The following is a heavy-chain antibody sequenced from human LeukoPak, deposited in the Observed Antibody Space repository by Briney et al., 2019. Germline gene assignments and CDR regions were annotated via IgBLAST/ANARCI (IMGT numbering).Heavy chain of an antibody. CDR3: ARDFARGYYYGSGSAIDY. V-gene: IGHV3-11*04. Sequence: GGSLRLSCAASGFTFSDYYMSWIRQAPGKGLEWVSYISGGGGTTYYADSVKGRFTISRDNAKNSLYLQMNNLRAEDTAVYYCARDFARGYYYGSGSAIDYWGQGTLVTVSS. J-gene: IGHJ4*02. CDR2: ISGGGGTT. CDR1: GFTFSDYY. D-gene: IGHD3-10*01.